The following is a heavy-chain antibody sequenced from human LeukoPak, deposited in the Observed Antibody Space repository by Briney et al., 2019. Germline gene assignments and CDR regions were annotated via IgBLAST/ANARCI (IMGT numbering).Heavy chain of an antibody. V-gene: IGHV4-39*07. CDR3: ASIPRASSVYFDY. CDR1: GGSISSSSYY. D-gene: IGHD6-6*01. Sequence: PSETLSLTCTVSGGSISSSSYYWGWIRQPPGKGLEWIGSIYYSGSTYYNPSLKSRVTISVDTSKNQFSLKLSSVTAADTAVYYCASIPRASSVYFDYWGQGTLVTVSS. CDR2: IYYSGST. J-gene: IGHJ4*02.